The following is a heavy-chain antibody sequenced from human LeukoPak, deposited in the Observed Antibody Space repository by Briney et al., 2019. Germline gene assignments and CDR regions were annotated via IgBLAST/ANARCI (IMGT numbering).Heavy chain of an antibody. V-gene: IGHV3-48*04. CDR1: GFTFSSYT. D-gene: IGHD3-9*01. CDR2: ISSSSSTI. Sequence: GGSLRLSCAASGFTFSSYTMNWVRQAPGKVLEWVSYISSSSSTIYYADSVRGRFTISRDNAKNSLYLQMNSLRVGDTAVYYCARITIFTGDAFDIWGQGTMVTVSS. J-gene: IGHJ3*02. CDR3: ARITIFTGDAFDI.